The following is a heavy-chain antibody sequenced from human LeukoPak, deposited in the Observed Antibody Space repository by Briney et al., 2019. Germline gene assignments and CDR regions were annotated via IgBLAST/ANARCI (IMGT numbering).Heavy chain of an antibody. CDR1: GFTFSSYG. J-gene: IGHJ6*03. Sequence: GGSLRLSCAASGFTFSSYGMHWVRQAPGKGLEWVAVISYDGSNKYYADSVKGRFTISRDNSKNTLYLQMNSLRAEDTAVYYCAKDLTTGYMDVWGKGTTVTVPS. D-gene: IGHD4/OR15-4a*01. CDR3: AKDLTTGYMDV. V-gene: IGHV3-30*18. CDR2: ISYDGSNK.